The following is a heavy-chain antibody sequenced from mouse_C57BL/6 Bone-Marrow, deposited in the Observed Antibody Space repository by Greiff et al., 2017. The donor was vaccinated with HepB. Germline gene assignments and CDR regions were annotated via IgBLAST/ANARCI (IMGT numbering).Heavy chain of an antibody. J-gene: IGHJ3*01. CDR2: IWSGGST. V-gene: IGHV2-2*01. CDR3: ARKCYSNYVWFAY. D-gene: IGHD2-5*01. Sequence: VQLQQSGPGLVQPSQSLSITCTVSGFSLTSYGVHWVRQSPGKGLEWLGVIWSGGSTDYNAAFISRLSISKDNSKSQVIFKMNSLQADDTAIYYCARKCYSNYVWFAYWGQGTLVTVSA. CDR1: GFSLTSYG.